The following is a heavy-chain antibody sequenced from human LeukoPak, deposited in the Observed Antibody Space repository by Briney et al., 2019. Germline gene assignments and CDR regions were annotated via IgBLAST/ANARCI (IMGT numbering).Heavy chain of an antibody. J-gene: IGHJ4*02. CDR1: GGSFSGYY. CDR3: ARGAQTYYDKAPVDY. Sequence: PSETLSLTCAVYGGSFSGYYWSWIRQPPGKGLEWIGEINHSGSTIYNPSLKSRVTISVDTSKSQFSLKLNSMTAADTAVYYCARGAQTYYDKAPVDYWGQGTLVTVSS. CDR2: INHSGST. D-gene: IGHD3-22*01. V-gene: IGHV4-34*01.